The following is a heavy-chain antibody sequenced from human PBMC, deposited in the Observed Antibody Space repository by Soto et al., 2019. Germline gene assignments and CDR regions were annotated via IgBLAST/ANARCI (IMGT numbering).Heavy chain of an antibody. CDR3: AKETLSAEMATISGYFDY. CDR1: GFTFSSYG. J-gene: IGHJ4*02. V-gene: IGHV3-30*18. D-gene: IGHD5-12*01. CDR2: ISYDGSNK. Sequence: QVQLVESGGGVVQPGRSLRLSCAASGFTFSSYGMHWVRQAPGKGLEWVAVISYDGSNKYYADSVKGRFTISRDNSKNTLYLQMNSLRAEDTAVYYCAKETLSAEMATISGYFDYWGQGTLVTVSS.